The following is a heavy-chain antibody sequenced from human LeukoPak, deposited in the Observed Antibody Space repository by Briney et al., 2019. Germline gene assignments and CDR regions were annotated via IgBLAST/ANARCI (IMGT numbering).Heavy chain of an antibody. CDR3: ATDGQSSGWYGFDY. CDR2: ITSPVGHI. Sequence: GGSLRLSCAASGFTFSTYSMNWVRQAPGKGLEWVASITSPVGHIYYADSLKGRITISRDNAKSSLYLQMNSLRAEDTAVHYCATDGQSSGWYGFDYWGQGTLVTVSS. V-gene: IGHV3-21*01. J-gene: IGHJ4*02. D-gene: IGHD6-19*01. CDR1: GFTFSTYS.